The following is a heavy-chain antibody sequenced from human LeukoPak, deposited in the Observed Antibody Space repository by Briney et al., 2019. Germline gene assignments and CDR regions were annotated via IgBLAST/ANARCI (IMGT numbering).Heavy chain of an antibody. V-gene: IGHV3-23*01. CDR2: ISGSGGST. J-gene: IGHJ4*02. Sequence: GGSLRLSCAASGFTFSSYGMHWVRQAPGKGLEWVSAISGSGGSTYYADSVKGRFTISRDNSKNTLYLQMNSLRAEDTAVYYCAKAPGGYYYDSSGYYYQEHWGQGTLVTVSS. D-gene: IGHD3-22*01. CDR3: AKAPGGYYYDSSGYYYQEH. CDR1: GFTFSSYG.